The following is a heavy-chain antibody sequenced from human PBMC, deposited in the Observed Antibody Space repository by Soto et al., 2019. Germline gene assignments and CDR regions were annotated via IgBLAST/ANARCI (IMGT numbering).Heavy chain of an antibody. CDR1: GFTFSSYG. Sequence: QVQLVESGGGVVQPGRSLRLSCAASGFTFSSYGMHWVRQAPGKGLEWVAVISYDGSNKYYADSVKGRFTISRDNSKNTLYLQMNSLRAEDTAVYYGALNSGWSSNWGQGTLVTVSS. D-gene: IGHD6-19*01. CDR2: ISYDGSNK. J-gene: IGHJ4*02. V-gene: IGHV3-30*03. CDR3: ALNSGWSSN.